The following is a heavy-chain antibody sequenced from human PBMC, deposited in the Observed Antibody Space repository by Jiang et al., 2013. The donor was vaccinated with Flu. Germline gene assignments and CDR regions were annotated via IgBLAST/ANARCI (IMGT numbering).Heavy chain of an antibody. V-gene: IGHV3-23*01. CDR1: GFTFSSYA. D-gene: IGHD2-2*01. J-gene: IGHJ5*02. CDR3: ARGFLFGELAAIQAFDP. CDR2: VSRSGDST. Sequence: GLVQPGGSLRLSCAASGFTFSSYAMGWVRQAPGKGLEWVSSVSRSGDSTYHADSVKGRFTISRDNSKNTLYLQMNSLRAEDTAVYHCARGFLFGELAAIQAFDPWGQGTLVTVSS.